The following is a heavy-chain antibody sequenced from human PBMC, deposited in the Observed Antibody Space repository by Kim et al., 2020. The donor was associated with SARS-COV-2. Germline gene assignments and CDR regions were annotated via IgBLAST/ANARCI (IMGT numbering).Heavy chain of an antibody. D-gene: IGHD5-18*01. CDR1: GGTFGSYA. Sequence: SVKVSCKASGGTFGSYAISWVRQAPGQGLEWMGGIIPIFGTANYAQKFQGRVTITADESTSTAYMELSSLRSEDTAVYYCARDRTGGIQLWLDAFDIWGQGTMVTVSS. CDR2: IIPIFGTA. CDR3: ARDRTGGIQLWLDAFDI. V-gene: IGHV1-69*13. J-gene: IGHJ3*02.